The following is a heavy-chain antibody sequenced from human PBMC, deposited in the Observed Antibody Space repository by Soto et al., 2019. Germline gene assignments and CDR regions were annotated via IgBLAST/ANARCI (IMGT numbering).Heavy chain of an antibody. CDR2: IIPIFGTA. CDR1: GGTFSSYA. J-gene: IGHJ4*02. Sequence: GASVKVSCKASGGTFSSYAISWVRQAPGQGLEWMGGIIPIFGTANYAQKFQGRVTITADESTSTAYMELSSLRSEDTAVYYCAGLSNVDTAMVTPPYYFDYWGQGTLVTVSS. V-gene: IGHV1-69*13. CDR3: AGLSNVDTAMVTPPYYFDY. D-gene: IGHD5-18*01.